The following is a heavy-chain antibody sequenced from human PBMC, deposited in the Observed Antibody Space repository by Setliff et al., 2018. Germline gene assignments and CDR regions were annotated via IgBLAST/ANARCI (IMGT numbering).Heavy chain of an antibody. D-gene: IGHD3-3*01. CDR2: IIPIFGTA. J-gene: IGHJ5*02. V-gene: IGHV1-69*13. Sequence: SVKVSCKASGGTFSSYAISWVRQAPGQGLEWMGGIIPIFGTANYARKFQGRVTITADESTSTAYMELSSLRSEDTAVYYCARGYRGYYNFWSGSQGANWCDPWGQGTLVTVS. CDR1: GGTFSSYA. CDR3: ARGYRGYYNFWSGSQGANWCDP.